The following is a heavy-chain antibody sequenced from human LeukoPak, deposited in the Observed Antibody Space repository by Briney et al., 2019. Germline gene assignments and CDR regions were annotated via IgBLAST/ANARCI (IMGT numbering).Heavy chain of an antibody. D-gene: IGHD3-22*01. Sequence: PGRSLRLSCAASGFTFDDYAMHWVRQAPGKGLEWVSGISWNSGSIGYADSVKGRFTISRDNAKNSLYLQMNSLRAEDTALYYCAKDWGTYDSSGYGAFDIWGQGTMVTVSS. J-gene: IGHJ3*02. V-gene: IGHV3-9*01. CDR1: GFTFDDYA. CDR2: ISWNSGSI. CDR3: AKDWGTYDSSGYGAFDI.